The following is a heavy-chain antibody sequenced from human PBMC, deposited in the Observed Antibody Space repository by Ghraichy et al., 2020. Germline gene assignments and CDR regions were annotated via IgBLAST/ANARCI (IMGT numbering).Heavy chain of an antibody. J-gene: IGHJ4*02. CDR2: INHSGST. CDR3: AREGGNYYDSTRKKFDY. D-gene: IGHD3-22*01. V-gene: IGHV4-34*01. CDR1: GGSFSGYY. Sequence: SETLSLTCAVYGGSFSGYYWSWIRQPPGKGLEWIGEINHSGSTNYNPSLKSRVTISVDTSKNQFSLKLSSVTAADTAVYYCAREGGNYYDSTRKKFDYWGQGTLVTVSS.